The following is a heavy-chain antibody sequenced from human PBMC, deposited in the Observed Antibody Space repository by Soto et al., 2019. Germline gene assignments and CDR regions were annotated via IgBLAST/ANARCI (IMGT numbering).Heavy chain of an antibody. J-gene: IGHJ4*02. CDR2: IKSKTDGGTT. CDR1: GFTFSNAW. CDR3: TTSYGDPYYFDY. D-gene: IGHD4-17*01. Sequence: GGSLRLSCAASGFTFSNAWMSRVRQAPGKGLEWVGRIKSKTDGGTTDYAAPVKGRFTISRDDSKNTLYLQMNSLKTEDTAVYYCTTSYGDPYYFDYWGQGTLVTVSS. V-gene: IGHV3-15*01.